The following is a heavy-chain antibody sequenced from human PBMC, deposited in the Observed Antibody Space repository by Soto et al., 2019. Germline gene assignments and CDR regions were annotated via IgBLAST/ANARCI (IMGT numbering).Heavy chain of an antibody. Sequence: QVHLVQSGAEVKKPGASVKVSCKASGYTFTNYDINWVRQAPGQGLEWMGWISTYTGNTNYAQKLQGRVTMTTDTASRTADIELSSLCSGARAVYYCASGYYHGSGSPTPGGMDVWGQGTTVTVSS. CDR1: GYTFTNYD. CDR2: ISTYTGNT. V-gene: IGHV1-18*01. CDR3: ASGYYHGSGSPTPGGMDV. D-gene: IGHD3-10*01. J-gene: IGHJ6*02.